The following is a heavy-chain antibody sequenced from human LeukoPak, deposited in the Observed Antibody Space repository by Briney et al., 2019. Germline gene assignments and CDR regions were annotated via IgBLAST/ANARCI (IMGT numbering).Heavy chain of an antibody. CDR1: GGYISSYY. J-gene: IGHJ5*02. CDR3: ARDYVGATSWFDP. Sequence: SETLSLTCTVSGGYISSYYWSWIRQPPGEGLEWIGYVYYTGSTNYNPSLTSRVSISVDTSKNQFSLKLSSVTAADTAVYYCARDYVGATSWFDPWGQGTLVTVSS. CDR2: VYYTGST. V-gene: IGHV4-59*12. D-gene: IGHD1-26*01.